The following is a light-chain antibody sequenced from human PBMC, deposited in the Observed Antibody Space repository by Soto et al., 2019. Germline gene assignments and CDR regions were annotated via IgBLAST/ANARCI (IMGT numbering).Light chain of an antibody. V-gene: IGKV1-39*01. CDR2: AAT. CDR1: RSVSTS. J-gene: IGKJ1*01. CDR3: QQSYSTRWT. Sequence: DIQRTQSPSFLSASVGDRVTITCRASRSVSTSLNWYQQKPGKAPKVLIYAATNLQRGIPSRFSGGGFGTEFTLTISSLEPEDFATYYCQQSYSTRWTFGQGTKVDI.